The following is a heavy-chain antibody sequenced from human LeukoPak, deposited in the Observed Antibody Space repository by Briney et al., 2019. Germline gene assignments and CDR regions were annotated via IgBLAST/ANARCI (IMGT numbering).Heavy chain of an antibody. CDR1: GGSFSGYY. CDR2: INHSGST. D-gene: IGHD6-6*01. V-gene: IGHV4-34*01. Sequence: SETLSLTRAVYGGSFSGYYWSWIRQPPGKGLEWIGEINHSGSTNYNPSLKSRVTISVDTSKNQFSLKLSSVTAADTAVYYCARGAAIAARRYFDYWGQGTLVTVSS. CDR3: ARGAAIAARRYFDY. J-gene: IGHJ4*02.